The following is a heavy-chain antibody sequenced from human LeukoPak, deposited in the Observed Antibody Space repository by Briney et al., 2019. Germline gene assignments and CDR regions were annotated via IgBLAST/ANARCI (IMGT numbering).Heavy chain of an antibody. CDR2: ISGSGGST. J-gene: IGHJ4*02. V-gene: IGHV3-23*01. D-gene: IGHD3-10*01. CDR1: GFTFSSYA. CDR3: AKGPYYYGSGSTHSEYYFDY. Sequence: PGGSLRLSCAASGFTFSSYAMSWVRQAPGKGLEWVSAISGSGGSTYYTDSVKGRFTISRDNSKNTLYLQMNSLRAEDTAVYYCAKGPYYYGSGSTHSEYYFDYWGQGTLVTVSS.